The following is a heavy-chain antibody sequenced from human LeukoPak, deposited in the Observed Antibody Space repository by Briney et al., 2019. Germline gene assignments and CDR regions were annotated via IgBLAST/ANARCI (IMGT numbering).Heavy chain of an antibody. CDR3: AREGRNYYDSSGYSEDY. D-gene: IGHD3-22*01. CDR2: ISAYNGNT. CDR1: GYTFTSYG. V-gene: IGHV1-18*01. Sequence: ASVRVSCKASGYTFTSYGISWVRQAPGQGLEWMGWISAYNGNTNYAQKLRGRVTMTTDTSMSTAYMELRSLRSEDTAVYYCAREGRNYYDSSGYSEDYWGQGTLVTVSS. J-gene: IGHJ4*02.